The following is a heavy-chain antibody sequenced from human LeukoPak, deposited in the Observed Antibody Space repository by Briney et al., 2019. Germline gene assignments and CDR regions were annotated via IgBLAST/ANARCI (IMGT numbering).Heavy chain of an antibody. CDR2: ISSSSSTI. Sequence: PGGSLRLSCAASGFTFSSYEMNWVRRAPGKGLEWVSYISSSSSTIYYADSVKGRFTISRDNAKNSLYLQMNSLRAEDTAVYYCARGNWFGESNNYFDYWGQGTLVTVSS. V-gene: IGHV3-48*01. D-gene: IGHD3-10*01. J-gene: IGHJ4*02. CDR1: GFTFSSYE. CDR3: ARGNWFGESNNYFDY.